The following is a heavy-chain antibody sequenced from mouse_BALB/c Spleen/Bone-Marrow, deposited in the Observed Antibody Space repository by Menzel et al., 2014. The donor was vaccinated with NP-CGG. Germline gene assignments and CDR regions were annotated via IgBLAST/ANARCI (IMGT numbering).Heavy chain of an antibody. CDR2: VHPGNNDT. Sequence: VHVKQSGAVLARPGASVRMSCKASGYTFTSFWMHWVKQRPGQGLEWIGAVHPGNNDTNYDQNFKGKAKLTAVTSTSTAYMEFSSLTNEDSAVYYCTRYYYGGRDWYFDVWGAGTTVTVSS. V-gene: IGHV1-5*01. CDR1: GYTFTSFW. D-gene: IGHD1-1*01. CDR3: TRYYYGGRDWYFDV. J-gene: IGHJ1*01.